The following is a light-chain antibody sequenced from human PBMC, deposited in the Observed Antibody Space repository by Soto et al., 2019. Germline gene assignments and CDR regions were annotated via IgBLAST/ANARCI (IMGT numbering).Light chain of an antibody. CDR3: QQYNNWPRT. CDR2: GVS. J-gene: IGKJ1*01. Sequence: IVLANIPAAPYVAPHERASLSLLASQSVSSSYLAWYQQKPGQAPRLIIYGVSTRATGIPARFSGSGSGTEFTLTINSLQSEDFAVYYCQQYNNWPRTLGHGTKVDIK. V-gene: IGKV3-15*01. CDR1: QSVSSSY.